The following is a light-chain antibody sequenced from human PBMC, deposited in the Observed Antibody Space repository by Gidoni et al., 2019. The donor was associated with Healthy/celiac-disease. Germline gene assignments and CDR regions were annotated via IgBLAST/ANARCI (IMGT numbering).Light chain of an antibody. CDR2: QDS. CDR1: KLGDKY. Sequence: SYELTPPPSVSVSPGQTASITCSGDKLGDKYACWYQQKPGQSPMLVIYQDSKRPSGIPERFSGSNSGNTDTLTISGTQAMDEADYYCQAWDSSTQGVFGGGTKLTVL. J-gene: IGLJ2*01. CDR3: QAWDSSTQGV. V-gene: IGLV3-1*01.